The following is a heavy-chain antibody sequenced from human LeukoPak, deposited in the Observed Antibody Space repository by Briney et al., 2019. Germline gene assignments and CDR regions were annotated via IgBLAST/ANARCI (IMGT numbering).Heavy chain of an antibody. CDR2: ISSRSSYI. Sequence: GGSLRLSCAASGFTFSSYWMSWVRQAPGKGLGWVSSISSRSSYIYYADSVKGRFTISRDDAKNSVYLQMNSLRAEDTALYYCAKDVSACGGKCYSASFDCWGQGTLVTVSS. CDR3: AKDVSACGGKCYSASFDC. CDR1: GFTFSSYW. D-gene: IGHD2-21*01. J-gene: IGHJ4*02. V-gene: IGHV3-21*06.